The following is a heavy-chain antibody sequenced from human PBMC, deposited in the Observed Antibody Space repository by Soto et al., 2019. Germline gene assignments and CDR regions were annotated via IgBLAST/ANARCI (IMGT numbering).Heavy chain of an antibody. D-gene: IGHD1-26*01. CDR2: IYYSGST. J-gene: IGHJ4*02. CDR1: GGSISSSSYY. CDR3: ARHRSIVGATVYFDY. Sequence: SSETLSLTCTVSGGSISSSSYYWGWIRQPPGKGLEWIGSIYYSGSTYYNPSLKSRVTISVGTSKNQFSLKLSSVTAADTAVYYCARHRSIVGATVYFDYWGQGTLVTVSS. V-gene: IGHV4-39*01.